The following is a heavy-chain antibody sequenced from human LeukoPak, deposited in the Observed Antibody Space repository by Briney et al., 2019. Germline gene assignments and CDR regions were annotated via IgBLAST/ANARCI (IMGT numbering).Heavy chain of an antibody. J-gene: IGHJ4*02. CDR3: ARASGDSSSSGWLDY. V-gene: IGHV4-39*07. D-gene: IGHD6-19*01. CDR1: GGSISSSSYY. CDR2: IYYSGST. Sequence: SETLSLTCTVSGGSISSSSYYWGWIRQPPGKGLEWIGSIYYSGSTYYNPSLKSRVTISVDTSKNQFSLKVSSVTAADTAVYYCARASGDSSSSGWLDYWGQGTLVTVSS.